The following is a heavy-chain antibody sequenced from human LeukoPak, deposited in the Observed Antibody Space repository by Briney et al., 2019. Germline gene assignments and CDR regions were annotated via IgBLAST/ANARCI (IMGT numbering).Heavy chain of an antibody. J-gene: IGHJ5*02. CDR1: GFTFSSYW. V-gene: IGHV3-74*01. D-gene: IGHD4-17*01. CDR2: INSDGSST. Sequence: GGSLRLSCAASGFTFSSYWMHWVRQAPGKGLVWVSRINSDGSSTSHADSVKGRFTISRDNAKNTLYLQMSSLRAEDTAVYYCARVFGDDYGDDWFDPWGQGTLVTVSS. CDR3: ARVFGDDYGDDWFDP.